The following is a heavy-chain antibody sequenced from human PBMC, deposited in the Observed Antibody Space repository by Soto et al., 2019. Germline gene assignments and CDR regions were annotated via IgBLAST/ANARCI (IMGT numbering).Heavy chain of an antibody. D-gene: IGHD1-1*01. J-gene: IGHJ6*02. CDR2: INHSGST. CDR3: ARTRNVDD. Sequence: QVQLQQWGAGLLKPSETLSLTCAVYGGSLSGYYGNWIRQSPGKGLEWNGEINHSGSTNYNPSLKSRVTISRDTSKNQSSLKLSSVTAADTAGYYCARTRNVDDWGQETTVIVSS. CDR1: GGSLSGYY. V-gene: IGHV4-34*01.